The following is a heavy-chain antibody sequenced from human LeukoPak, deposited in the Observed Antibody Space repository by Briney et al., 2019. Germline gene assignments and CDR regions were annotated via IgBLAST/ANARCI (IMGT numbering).Heavy chain of an antibody. J-gene: IGHJ4*02. CDR2: IHSSGST. CDR3: ARAVSVTAAGPGY. Sequence: SETLSLTCTVSGGSISNYYWSWIPQPPGKGLEWIAYIHSSGSTNYNPSLKSRVTISVDMSKNQFSLKLASLTTADTAIYYCARAVSVTAAGPGYWGQGTLVTVSS. CDR1: GGSISNYY. V-gene: IGHV4-59*01. D-gene: IGHD6-13*01.